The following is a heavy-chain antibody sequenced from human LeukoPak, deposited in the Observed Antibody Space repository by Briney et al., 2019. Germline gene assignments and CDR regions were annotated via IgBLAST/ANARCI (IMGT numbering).Heavy chain of an antibody. V-gene: IGHV4-61*02. CDR3: ARGNNYYDSSGKAVDY. D-gene: IGHD3-22*01. Sequence: SETLSLTCTVSGGSISSGSYYWSWIRQPAGKGLEWIGRIYTSGSTNYNPSLKSRVTISVDTSKNQFSLKLSSVTAADTAVYYCARGNNYYDSSGKAVDYWGQGTLVTVSS. J-gene: IGHJ4*02. CDR2: IYTSGST. CDR1: GGSISSGSYY.